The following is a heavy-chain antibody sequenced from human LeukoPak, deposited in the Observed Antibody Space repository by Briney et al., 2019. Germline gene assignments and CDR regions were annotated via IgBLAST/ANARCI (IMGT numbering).Heavy chain of an antibody. D-gene: IGHD3-22*01. Sequence: SETLSLTCTVSGGSMSSYYWSWIRQPAGKGLEWIGRIYTSGSTNYNPSLKSRVTMSIDTSKNKFSLKLSSVTAADTAVYYCASGDYYDRSGYYRWFDVWGQGTLVTVSS. CDR2: IYTSGST. V-gene: IGHV4-4*07. CDR3: ASGDYYDRSGYYRWFDV. CDR1: GGSMSSYY. J-gene: IGHJ5*02.